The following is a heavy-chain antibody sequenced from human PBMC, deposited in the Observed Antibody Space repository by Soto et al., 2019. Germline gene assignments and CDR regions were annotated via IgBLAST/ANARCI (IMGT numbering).Heavy chain of an antibody. CDR3: AKDVHYDIVTGIEYFHH. CDR1: GFTCSSYA. V-gene: IGHV3-23*01. Sequence: GGSLRLSCAASGFTCSSYAMSWVRRAPGKGLEWVSAISGSARSTKYADSVKGRFTISRDNSKNTLFLQMSSLRAEDTAVYYCAKDVHYDIVTGIEYFHHWAQGTLVTAPQ. CDR2: ISGSARST. J-gene: IGHJ1*01. D-gene: IGHD3-9*01.